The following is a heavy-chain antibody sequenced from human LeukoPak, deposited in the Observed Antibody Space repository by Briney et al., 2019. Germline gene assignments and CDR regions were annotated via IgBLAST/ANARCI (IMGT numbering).Heavy chain of an antibody. J-gene: IGHJ4*02. V-gene: IGHV3-48*01. D-gene: IGHD6-13*01. CDR3: ARLAGIVRSSWERFDGTDY. Sequence: GGSLRLSCAASEFTFDDYGMSWVRQAPGKGPEWVSYISSSSSTIYYADSVKGRFTISRDNAKNSLYLQMNSLRAEDTAVYYCARLAGIVRSSWERFDGTDYWGQGTLVTVSS. CDR2: ISSSSSTI. CDR1: EFTFDDYG.